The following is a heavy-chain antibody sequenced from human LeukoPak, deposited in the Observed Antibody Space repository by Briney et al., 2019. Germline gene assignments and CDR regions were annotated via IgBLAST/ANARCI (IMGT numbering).Heavy chain of an antibody. D-gene: IGHD6-13*01. CDR1: GYSISSGYY. CDR3: ARRDSSSWYPYLD. J-gene: IGHJ4*02. V-gene: IGHV4-38-2*02. Sequence: SETLSLTCTVSGYSISSGYYWGWIRQPPGKGLEWIGSIYYSGSTNYNPSLKSRVTISVDTSKNQFSLNLSSVTAADTAVYYCARRDSSSWYPYLDWGQGTLVTVSS. CDR2: IYYSGST.